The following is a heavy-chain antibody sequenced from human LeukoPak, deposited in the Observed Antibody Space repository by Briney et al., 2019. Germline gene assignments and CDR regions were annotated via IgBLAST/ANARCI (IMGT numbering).Heavy chain of an antibody. D-gene: IGHD6-19*01. V-gene: IGHV3-23*01. CDR2: ISGSGGST. Sequence: GRSLRLSCAASGFTFSSYAMSWVRQAPGKGLEWVSAISGSGGSTYYADSVKGRFTISRDNSKNTLYLQMNSLRAEDTAVYYCAKAGSSGWYGGLYFDYWGQGTLVTVSS. J-gene: IGHJ4*02. CDR1: GFTFSSYA. CDR3: AKAGSSGWYGGLYFDY.